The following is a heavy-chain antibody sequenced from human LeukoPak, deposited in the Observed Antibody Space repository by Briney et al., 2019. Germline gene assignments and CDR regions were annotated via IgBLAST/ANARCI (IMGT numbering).Heavy chain of an antibody. CDR3: ARQSPGGSGTYTAFDI. D-gene: IGHD3-10*01. CDR2: ISSDASSQ. V-gene: IGHV3-30-3*01. Sequence: GGSLRLSCAASVFTFSDYPMHWLRQPPGKGLEWVAVISSDASSQFYADSVKGRFTISRDNSKNTLFLQMNSLRPEDTAVYYCARQSPGGSGTYTAFDIWGQGTIVSVSS. J-gene: IGHJ3*02. CDR1: VFTFSDYP.